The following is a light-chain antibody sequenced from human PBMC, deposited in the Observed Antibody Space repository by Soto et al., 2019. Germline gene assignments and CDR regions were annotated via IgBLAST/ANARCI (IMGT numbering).Light chain of an antibody. CDR1: SSNIGAGYD. CDR2: GNS. J-gene: IGLJ2*01. CDR3: QSYDSSLSGSYVV. V-gene: IGLV1-40*01. Sequence: QSVLTQPPSVSGAPGQRVTISCTGGSSNIGAGYDVHWYQQLPGTAPKLLIYGNSNRPSGVPDRFSGSKSGTSASLAITGLQAEYEADYYYQSYDSSLSGSYVVFGGGTKLTVL.